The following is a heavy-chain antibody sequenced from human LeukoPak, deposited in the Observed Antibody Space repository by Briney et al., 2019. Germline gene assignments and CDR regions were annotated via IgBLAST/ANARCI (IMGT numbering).Heavy chain of an antibody. Sequence: SQTLSLTCTVSGGSISSGSYYWSWIRQPAGKGLEWIGEINHSGSTNYNPSLKSRVTISVDTSKNQFSLKLSSVTAADTAVYYCASARRPKRIAARLNWFDPWGQGTLVTVSS. J-gene: IGHJ5*02. V-gene: IGHV4-61*09. CDR2: INHSGST. D-gene: IGHD6-6*01. CDR1: GGSISSGSYY. CDR3: ASARRPKRIAARLNWFDP.